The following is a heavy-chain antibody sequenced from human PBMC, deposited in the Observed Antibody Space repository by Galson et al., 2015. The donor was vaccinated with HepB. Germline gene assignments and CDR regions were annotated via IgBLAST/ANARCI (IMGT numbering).Heavy chain of an antibody. V-gene: IGHV3-48*01. D-gene: IGHD6-13*01. J-gene: IGHJ2*01. CDR1: GFTFSSYS. CDR2: ISSSSSTI. CDR3: ARDPPIAAAGTWYFDL. Sequence: SLRLSCAASGFTFSSYSMNWVRQAPGKGLEWVSYISSSSSTIYYADSVKGRFTISRDNAKNSLYLQMNSLRAEDTAVYYCARDPPIAAAGTWYFDLWGRGTLVTVSS.